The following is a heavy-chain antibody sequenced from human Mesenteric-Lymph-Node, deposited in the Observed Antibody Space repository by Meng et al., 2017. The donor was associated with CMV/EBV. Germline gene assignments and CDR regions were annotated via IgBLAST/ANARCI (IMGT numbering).Heavy chain of an antibody. V-gene: IGHV3-48*03. Sequence: GESLKISCAASGFTFSSYEMNWVRQAPGKGLEWVSYISSSGSTIYYADSVKGRFTISRDNAKNSLYLQMNSLRAEDTAVYYCARDGYYGARDAFDIWGQGTMVTVSS. CDR1: GFTFSSYE. J-gene: IGHJ3*02. D-gene: IGHD3-22*01. CDR3: ARDGYYGARDAFDI. CDR2: ISSSGSTI.